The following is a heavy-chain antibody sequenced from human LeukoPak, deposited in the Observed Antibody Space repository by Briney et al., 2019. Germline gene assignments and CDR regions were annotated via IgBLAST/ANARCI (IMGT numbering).Heavy chain of an antibody. CDR1: GYSFTSYW. CDR2: IYPGDSDT. J-gene: IGHJ5*02. CDR3: ARRRGSQLLYNRFDP. Sequence: GESLKISCKGSGYSFTSYWIGWVRQKPGKGLEWMGIIYPGDSDTRYSPSFQGQVTISADKSISTAYLQWSSLKASDTAMYYCARRRGSQLLYNRFDPWGQGTLVTVYS. D-gene: IGHD2-2*01. V-gene: IGHV5-51*01.